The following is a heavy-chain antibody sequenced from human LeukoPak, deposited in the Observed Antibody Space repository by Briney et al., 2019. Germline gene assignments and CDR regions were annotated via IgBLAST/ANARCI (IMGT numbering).Heavy chain of an antibody. CDR1: GGSVSSGTYY. Sequence: SETLSLTCTVSGGSVSSGTYYWSWIRQPPGKGLEWIGYIYYSGSTNYSPSLKSRVTISADTSENQFSLKLTSVTVADTAVYYCARNYGDSLYYFDYWGQGTLVTVSS. J-gene: IGHJ4*02. CDR3: ARNYGDSLYYFDY. CDR2: IYYSGST. D-gene: IGHD4-17*01. V-gene: IGHV4-61*01.